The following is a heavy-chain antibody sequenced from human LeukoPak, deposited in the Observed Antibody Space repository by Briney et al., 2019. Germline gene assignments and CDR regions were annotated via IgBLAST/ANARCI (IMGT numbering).Heavy chain of an antibody. CDR1: GFTFSSYG. Sequence: GGSLRLSCAASGFTFSSYGMHWVRQAPGKGLEWVAVIWYDGSNKYYADSVKGRFTISRDNSKNTLYLQMNSLRAEDTAVYYCAREAWDSGHQGSYYGMDVWGKGTTVTVSS. D-gene: IGHD5-12*01. CDR2: IWYDGSNK. V-gene: IGHV3-33*01. CDR3: AREAWDSGHQGSYYGMDV. J-gene: IGHJ6*04.